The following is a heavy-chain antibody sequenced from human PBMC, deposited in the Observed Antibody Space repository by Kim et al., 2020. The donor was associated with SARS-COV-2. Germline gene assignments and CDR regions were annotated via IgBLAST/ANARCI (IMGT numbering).Heavy chain of an antibody. Sequence: SETLSLTCTVSGGSISSGGYYWSWIRQHPGKGLEWIGYIYYSGSTYYNPSLKSRVTISVDTSKNQFSLKLSSVTAADTAVYYCARDCRPRREYNPETRGFDPWGQGTLVTVSS. J-gene: IGHJ5*02. V-gene: IGHV4-31*03. D-gene: IGHD1-20*01. CDR2: IYYSGST. CDR1: GGSISSGGYY. CDR3: ARDCRPRREYNPETRGFDP.